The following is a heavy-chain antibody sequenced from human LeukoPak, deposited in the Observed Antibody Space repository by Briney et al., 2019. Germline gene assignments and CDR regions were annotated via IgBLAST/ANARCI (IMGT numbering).Heavy chain of an antibody. CDR3: AKVWVRSGELFGAFDT. J-gene: IGHJ3*02. CDR1: GFTFDDNA. CDR2: ISWNSGSI. Sequence: GRSLRLSCAASGFTFDDNAMHWVRQAPGKGLEWVSGISWNSGSIGYADSVKGRFTISRDNAKNSLYLQMNSLRAEDMALYYCAKVWVRSGELFGAFDTWGQGTMVTVSS. D-gene: IGHD3-10*01. V-gene: IGHV3-9*03.